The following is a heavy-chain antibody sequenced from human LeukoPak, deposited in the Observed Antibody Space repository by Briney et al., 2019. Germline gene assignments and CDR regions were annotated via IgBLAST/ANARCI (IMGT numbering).Heavy chain of an antibody. J-gene: IGHJ4*02. D-gene: IGHD4-23*01. CDR2: IGSSSSYI. Sequence: GGSLRLSCAASGFTFSSYSMNWVRQAPGKGLEWVSSIGSSSSYIYYADSVKGRFSISRDNAKNSLYLQMNSLRAEDTAVYYCARGATVRTPPLDYWGQGTLVTVSS. CDR3: ARGATVRTPPLDY. CDR1: GFTFSSYS. V-gene: IGHV3-21*01.